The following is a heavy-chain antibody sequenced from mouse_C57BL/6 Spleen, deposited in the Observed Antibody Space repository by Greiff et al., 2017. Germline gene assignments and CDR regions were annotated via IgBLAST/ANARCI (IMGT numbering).Heavy chain of an antibody. Sequence: QVQLQQSGAELVKPGASVKVSCKASGYTFTSYWMHWVQQRPGQGLEWIGRIHPSDSDTNYNQKFKGKATLPVDKSSSTSYMQLSRLTSEDAAVYYCGGGSSRAMDDWGQGTSVTVSS. CDR1: GYTFTSYW. CDR3: GGGSSRAMDD. V-gene: IGHV1-74*01. D-gene: IGHD1-1*01. J-gene: IGHJ4*01. CDR2: IHPSDSDT.